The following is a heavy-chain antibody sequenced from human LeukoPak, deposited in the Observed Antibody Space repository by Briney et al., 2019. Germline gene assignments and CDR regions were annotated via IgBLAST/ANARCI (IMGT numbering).Heavy chain of an antibody. V-gene: IGHV3-23*01. J-gene: IGHJ6*03. CDR3: AKDGRYCSSTSCYYYYYMDV. Sequence: PGGSLRLSCAASGFTFSTYAITWVRQAPGKGLEWVSAISGSGGSTYYADSVKGRFTISRDNSKNTLYLQMNSLRAEDTAVYYCAKDGRYCSSTSCYYYYYMDVWGKGTTVTVSS. CDR2: ISGSGGST. D-gene: IGHD2-2*01. CDR1: GFTFSTYA.